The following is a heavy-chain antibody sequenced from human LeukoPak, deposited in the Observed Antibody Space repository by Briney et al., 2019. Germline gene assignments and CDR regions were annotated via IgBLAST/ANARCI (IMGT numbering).Heavy chain of an antibody. V-gene: IGHV1-69*13. J-gene: IGHJ4*02. CDR2: IIPIFGTA. CDR3: ARGSSSGWHTDY. Sequence: SVKVSCKAPGGTFSSYAISWVRQAPGQGLEWMGGIIPIFGTANYAQKFQGRVTITADESTSTAYMELSSLRSEDTAVYYCARGSSSGWHTDYWGQGTLVTVSS. CDR1: GGTFSSYA. D-gene: IGHD6-19*01.